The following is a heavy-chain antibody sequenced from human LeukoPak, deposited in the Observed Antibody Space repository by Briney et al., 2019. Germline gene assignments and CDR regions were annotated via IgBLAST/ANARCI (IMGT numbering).Heavy chain of an antibody. CDR1: GGTFSSYA. J-gene: IGHJ6*02. Sequence: SVNVSCKASGGTFSSYAISWVRQAPGQGLEWMGGIIPIFGTANYAQKFQGRVTITADESTSTAYMELSSLRSEDTAVYYCVREIRIVGASRADYYYGMDVWGQGTTVTVSS. D-gene: IGHD1-26*01. CDR2: IIPIFGTA. CDR3: VREIRIVGASRADYYYGMDV. V-gene: IGHV1-69*01.